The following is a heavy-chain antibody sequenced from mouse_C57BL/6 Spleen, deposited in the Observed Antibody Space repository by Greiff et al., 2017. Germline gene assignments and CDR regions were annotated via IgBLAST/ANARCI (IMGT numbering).Heavy chain of an antibody. V-gene: IGHV1-61*01. CDR3: ARTIYDGSYWYFDV. J-gene: IGHJ1*03. CDR1: GYTFTSYW. CDR2: IYPSDSET. D-gene: IGHD2-3*01. Sequence: VQLQQPGAELVRPGSSVKLSCKASGYTFTSYWMDWVKQRPGQGLEWIGNIYPSDSETHYNQKFKDKATLTVDKSSSTAYMQLSSLTSEDSAVYYCARTIYDGSYWYFDVWGTGTTVTVSS.